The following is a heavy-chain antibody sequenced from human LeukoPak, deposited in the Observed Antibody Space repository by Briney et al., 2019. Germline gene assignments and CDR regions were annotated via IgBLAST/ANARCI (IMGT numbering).Heavy chain of an antibody. CDR2: ISYDGSNK. Sequence: PGGSLRLSCAASGFTFSSYAMHWVRQAPGKGLEWVAVISYDGSNKYYADSVKGRFTISRDNSKNTLYLQMNSLRAEDTAVYYCARALSPPLSIAARGGLDYWGQGTLVTVSS. CDR1: GFTFSSYA. V-gene: IGHV3-30*04. D-gene: IGHD6-6*01. CDR3: ARALSPPLSIAARGGLDY. J-gene: IGHJ4*02.